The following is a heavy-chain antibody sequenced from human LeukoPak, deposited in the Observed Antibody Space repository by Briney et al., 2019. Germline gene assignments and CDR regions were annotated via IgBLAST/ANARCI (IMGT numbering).Heavy chain of an antibody. Sequence: SETLSLTCTVSGGSISSYYWSWIRQPAGEGLEWIGRIYTSGTTNYNPSLKSRVTMSVDMSNNQFSLKLSSVTAADTAVYYCARHSSSWDFDYWGQGTVVTVSS. D-gene: IGHD6-13*01. CDR3: ARHSSSWDFDY. V-gene: IGHV4-4*07. CDR2: IYTSGTT. CDR1: GGSISSYY. J-gene: IGHJ4*02.